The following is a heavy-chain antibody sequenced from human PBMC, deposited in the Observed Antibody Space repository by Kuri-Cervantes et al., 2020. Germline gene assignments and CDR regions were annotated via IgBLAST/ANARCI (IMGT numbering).Heavy chain of an antibody. CDR3: ARSKGIAARRTRGDAFDI. Sequence: SETLSLTCAAYGGSFSGYYWSWIRQPPGKGLEWIGEINHSGSTNYNPSLKSRVTISVDTSKNQFSLKLSSVTAADTAVYYCARSKGIAARRTRGDAFDIWGQGTMVTVSS. J-gene: IGHJ3*02. D-gene: IGHD6-6*01. CDR1: GGSFSGYY. V-gene: IGHV4-34*01. CDR2: INHSGST.